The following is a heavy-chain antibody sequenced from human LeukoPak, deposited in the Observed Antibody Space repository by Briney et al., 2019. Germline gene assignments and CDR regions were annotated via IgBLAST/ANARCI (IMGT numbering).Heavy chain of an antibody. CDR1: GFTFSSYG. CDR3: ARDRDTYSSSWPDFDY. CDR2: IWYDGSNK. V-gene: IGHV3-33*01. D-gene: IGHD6-13*01. Sequence: GRSLRLSCAASGFTFSSYGMHWVRQAPGKGLEWVAVIWYDGSNKYYADSVKGRFTISRDNSKNTLYLQMNSLRAEDTAVYYCARDRDTYSSSWPDFDYWGQGTLVTVSS. J-gene: IGHJ4*02.